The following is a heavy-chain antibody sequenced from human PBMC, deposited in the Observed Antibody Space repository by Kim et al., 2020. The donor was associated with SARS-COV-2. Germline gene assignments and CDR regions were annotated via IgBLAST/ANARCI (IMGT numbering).Heavy chain of an antibody. Sequence: GGSLRLSCAASGFNISSHAMTWVRQAPGKGLELIAAIRKSGIGTSYSNSVKGRFTISKDKAKNALVLQMNNLRVEDTAVYFCAKDLSTSGENWGQGVFVTVSS. CDR3: AKDLSTSGEN. D-gene: IGHD3-10*01. CDR1: GFNISSHA. V-gene: IGHV3-23*01. CDR2: IRKSGIGT. J-gene: IGHJ4*02.